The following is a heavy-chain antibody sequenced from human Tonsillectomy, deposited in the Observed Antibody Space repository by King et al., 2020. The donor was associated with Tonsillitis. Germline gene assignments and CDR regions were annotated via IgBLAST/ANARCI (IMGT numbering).Heavy chain of an antibody. CDR1: RYSFTSYW. D-gene: IGHD5-12*01. Sequence: EVQLVESGAEVKKPGESLRISCKGSRYSFTSYWISWVRQMPGKGLEWMGKIDPSDSYTNYSPSFRGHVTISADKSISTAYLQWSSLKASDTAMYYCARRDGGYDSGGMDVGGQGTTVTVSS. J-gene: IGHJ6*02. V-gene: IGHV5-10-1*03. CDR2: IDPSDSYT. CDR3: ARRDGGYDSGGMDV.